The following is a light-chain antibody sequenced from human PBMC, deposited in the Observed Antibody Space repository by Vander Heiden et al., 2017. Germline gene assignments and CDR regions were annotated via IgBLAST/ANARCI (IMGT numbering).Light chain of an antibody. CDR1: QSVSSN. V-gene: IGKV3-15*01. CDR2: GAS. J-gene: IGKJ5*01. Sequence: EKVMTQSPATLSVSPGERATLSCRASQSVSSNLAWYHHKPGQAPSLLIYGASTRATGSPARFSGSGSGTEYTLTISSLLSEDFAVYYCQQYNNWPITFGQGTRLEIK. CDR3: QQYNNWPIT.